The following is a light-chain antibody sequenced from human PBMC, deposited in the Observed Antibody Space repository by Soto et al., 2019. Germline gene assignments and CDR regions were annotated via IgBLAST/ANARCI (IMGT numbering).Light chain of an antibody. J-gene: IGKJ4*01. CDR3: QQYDNLPLT. V-gene: IGKV1-33*01. CDR2: DAS. CDR1: QGIRND. Sequence: DIQMTQSPSSLSASVGDRVTIACRASQGIRNDLGWYQQKPGKAPKLLIYDASNLETGVPSRFSGSGSGTDFTFTISSLQPEDIATYYCQQYDNLPLTFGGGTKV.